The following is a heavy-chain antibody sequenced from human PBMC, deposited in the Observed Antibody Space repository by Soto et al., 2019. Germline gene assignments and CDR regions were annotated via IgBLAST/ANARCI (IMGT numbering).Heavy chain of an antibody. CDR1: GYTLTELS. D-gene: IGHD3-10*01. Sequence: ASVKVSCKVSGYTLTELSMHWVRQAPGKGLEWMGGFYPEDGETIYAQKFQGRVTMTEDTSTDTAYMELSSLRSEDTAVYYCATESQGAGSYYNDAFDIWGQGTIVTVSS. J-gene: IGHJ3*02. V-gene: IGHV1-24*01. CDR3: ATESQGAGSYYNDAFDI. CDR2: FYPEDGET.